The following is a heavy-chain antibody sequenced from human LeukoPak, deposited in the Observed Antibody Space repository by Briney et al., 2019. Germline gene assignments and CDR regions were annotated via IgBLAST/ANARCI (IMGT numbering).Heavy chain of an antibody. V-gene: IGHV4-59*01. CDR3: ARAPPLLLWFGELSAGAFDI. CDR2: IYYSGST. Sequence: PSETLSLTCTVSGGSISSYYWSWIRRPPGKGLEWIGYIYYSGSTNYNPSLKSRVTISVDTSKNQFSLKLSSVTAADTAVYYCARAPPLLLWFGELSAGAFDIWGQGTMVTVSS. J-gene: IGHJ3*02. D-gene: IGHD3-10*01. CDR1: GGSISSYY.